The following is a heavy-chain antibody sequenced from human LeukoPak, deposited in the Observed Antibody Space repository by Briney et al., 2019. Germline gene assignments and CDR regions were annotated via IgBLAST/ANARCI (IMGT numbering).Heavy chain of an antibody. J-gene: IGHJ6*03. CDR1: GYTFTSYA. CDR2: INTNTGNP. CDR3: ARGFNYYYYYMDV. Sequence: ASVKVSCKASGYTFTSYAMNWVRQAPGQGLEWMGGINTNTGNPTDAQGFTGWVVFSLDTSVSTAYLQISSLKAEDTAVYYCARGFNYYYYYMDVWGKGTTVTVSS. V-gene: IGHV7-4-1*02.